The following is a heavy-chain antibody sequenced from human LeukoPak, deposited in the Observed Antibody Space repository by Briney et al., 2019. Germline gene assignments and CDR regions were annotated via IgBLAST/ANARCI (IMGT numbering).Heavy chain of an antibody. CDR2: MNPNSGNT. CDR1: GYTFTSYD. D-gene: IGHD3-16*01. V-gene: IGHV1-8*01. J-gene: IGHJ4*02. Sequence: VASVKVSCKASGYTFTSYDINWVRQATGQGLEWMGWMNPNSGNTGYAQKFQGRVTMTRNTSISTAYMELSSLRSEDTAVYYCAKMTIMITFGGVSDYWGQGTLVTVSS. CDR3: AKMTIMITFGGVSDY.